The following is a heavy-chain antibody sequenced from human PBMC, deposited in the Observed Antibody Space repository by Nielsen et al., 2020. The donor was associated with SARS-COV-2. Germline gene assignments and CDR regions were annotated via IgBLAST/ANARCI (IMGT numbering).Heavy chain of an antibody. Sequence: ASVKVSCKASGYTFTSYYMHWVRQAPGQGLEWMGIINPSGGSTSYAQKFQGRVTMTRDTSTSTAYLELSSLRSDDTALYYCAREGSELLTYGFQIWGQGTMVTVSS. CDR2: INPSGGST. CDR3: AREGSELLTYGFQI. V-gene: IGHV1-46*01. J-gene: IGHJ3*02. CDR1: GYTFTSYY. D-gene: IGHD1-7*01.